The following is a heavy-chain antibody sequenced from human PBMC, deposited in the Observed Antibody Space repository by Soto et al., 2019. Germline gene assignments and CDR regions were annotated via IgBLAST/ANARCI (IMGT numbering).Heavy chain of an antibody. CDR3: ARYSASGLHYYFALDV. V-gene: IGHV4-4*02. Sequence: PSETLSLTCAVSGDSISSSNWWTWVRQPPGKGLEWIGDIYQTGITNSNPSLKSRVTMSIDKSKNQFSLKLTSVTAADTAVYYCARYSASGLHYYFALDVWGQGTTVTVSS. J-gene: IGHJ6*02. CDR2: IYQTGIT. CDR1: GDSISSSNW. D-gene: IGHD6-13*01.